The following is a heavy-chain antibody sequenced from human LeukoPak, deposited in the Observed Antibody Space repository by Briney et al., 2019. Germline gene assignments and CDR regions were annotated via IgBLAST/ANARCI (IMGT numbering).Heavy chain of an antibody. V-gene: IGHV4-59*08. J-gene: IGHJ4*01. D-gene: IGHD5-18*01. Sequence: ASETLSLTCSVSGGSMSRYYWSWIRQPPGKGLEWIGYIYDNSGYNPTNYNPSLKSRVTISLDASNNQSSLKLTSLTAADTAVYYCARHPGIQLWIDYWGHGTLVTVSS. CDR3: ARHPGIQLWIDY. CDR1: GGSMSRYY. CDR2: IYDNSGYNPT.